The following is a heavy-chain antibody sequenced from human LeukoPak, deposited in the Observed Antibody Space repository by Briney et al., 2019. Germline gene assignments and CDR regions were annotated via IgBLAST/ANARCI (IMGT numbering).Heavy chain of an antibody. CDR3: GRGLGSGSYYNAY. CDR1: GGSFSGYY. J-gene: IGHJ4*02. D-gene: IGHD3-10*01. Sequence: ASETLSLTCAVYGGSFSGYYWSWIRQPPGKGLEWIGEINHSGSTNYNPSLKSRVTISVDTSKKQFFLKLSSVTAADTAVYYCGRGLGSGSYYNAYWGQGTLVTVSS. V-gene: IGHV4-34*01. CDR2: INHSGST.